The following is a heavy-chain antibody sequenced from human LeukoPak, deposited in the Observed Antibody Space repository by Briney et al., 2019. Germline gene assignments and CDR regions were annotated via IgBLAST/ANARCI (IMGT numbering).Heavy chain of an antibody. J-gene: IGHJ6*03. V-gene: IGHV3-23*01. CDR1: GFTFSSYA. CDR2: ISGSGGST. D-gene: IGHD2-21*01. CDR3: ARVFYSYYSFYFMDF. Sequence: GGSLRLSCAASGFTFSSYAMSWVRQAPGKGLEWVSAISGSGGSTYYADSVKGRFTISRDNSKNTLYLQMNSLRSEDTAVYYCARVFYSYYSFYFMDFWGKGTTVTVSS.